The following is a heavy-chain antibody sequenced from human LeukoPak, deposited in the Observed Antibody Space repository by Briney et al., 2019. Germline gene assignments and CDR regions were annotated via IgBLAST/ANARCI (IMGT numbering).Heavy chain of an antibody. V-gene: IGHV1-69*05. CDR2: IIPIFGTA. CDR1: GGTFSSYA. J-gene: IGHJ3*02. D-gene: IGHD5-18*01. CDR3: ARRHTAMVEDAFDI. Sequence: SVKVSCKXSGGTFSSYAISWVRQAPGQGLEGMGRIIPIFGTANYSQKFQGRVTITTDESTSTAYMELSSLRSEDTAVYYCARRHTAMVEDAFDIWGQGTMVTVSS.